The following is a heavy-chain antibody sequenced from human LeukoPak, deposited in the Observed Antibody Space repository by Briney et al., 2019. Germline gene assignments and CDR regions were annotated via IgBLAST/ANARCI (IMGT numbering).Heavy chain of an antibody. CDR3: AKGRYYYYYGMDV. Sequence: GGSLRLSCAASGFTFSTYAMSWVRQAPGKGLEWVSAISSGGSSTYYADSVKGRFTISRDNSKNTLYLQMNSLRAEDTAVYYCAKGRYYYYYGMDVWGQGTTVTVSS. CDR2: ISSGGSST. CDR1: GFTFSTYA. J-gene: IGHJ6*02. V-gene: IGHV3-23*01.